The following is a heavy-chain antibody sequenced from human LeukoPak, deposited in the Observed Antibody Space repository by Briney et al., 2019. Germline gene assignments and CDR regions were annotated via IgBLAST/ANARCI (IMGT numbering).Heavy chain of an antibody. CDR1: GFTFSSYA. V-gene: IGHV3-30-3*01. CDR3: ARGVTMVRGVEY. CDR2: ISYDGSNK. D-gene: IGHD3-10*01. Sequence: GGSLRLSCAASGFTFSSYAMHWVRQAPGKGLEWEAVISYDGSNKYYADSVKGRFTISRDNSKNTLYLQMNSLRAEDTAVYYCARGVTMVRGVEYWGQGTLVTVSS. J-gene: IGHJ4*02.